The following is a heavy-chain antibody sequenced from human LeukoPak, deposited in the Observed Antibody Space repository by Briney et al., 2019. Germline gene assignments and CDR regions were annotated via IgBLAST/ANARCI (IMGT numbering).Heavy chain of an antibody. J-gene: IGHJ4*02. V-gene: IGHV3-21*01. D-gene: IGHD3-3*01. CDR1: GYTYSSYS. CDR3: ARASSLLRFLEWD. Sequence: PGGTLRLSCAASGYTYSSYSMKGVSEARGRGREGGSAISSSSSYIYYADSVKGRFTISRDNAKNSLYLQMNSLRAEDTAVYYCARASSLLRFLEWDWGQGTLVTVSS. CDR2: ISSSSSYI.